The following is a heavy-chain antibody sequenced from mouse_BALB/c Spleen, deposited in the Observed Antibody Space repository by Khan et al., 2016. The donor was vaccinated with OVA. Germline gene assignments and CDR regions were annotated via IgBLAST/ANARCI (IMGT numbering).Heavy chain of an antibody. CDR1: GVTFITSC. J-gene: IGHJ1*01. Sequence: QVRLQQSGAELAKPGASLKLSCTASGVTFITSCFHWVKQRPGQGLEWIGNIAPNTGYIEFNPKFQDKATLTADKSSNTAYMQLTSLTSEDSAVYCCRRRGLYGNFTVWGAGTMVTVS. CDR2: IAPNTGYI. D-gene: IGHD2-1*01. V-gene: IGHV1-7*01. CDR3: RRRGLYGNFTV.